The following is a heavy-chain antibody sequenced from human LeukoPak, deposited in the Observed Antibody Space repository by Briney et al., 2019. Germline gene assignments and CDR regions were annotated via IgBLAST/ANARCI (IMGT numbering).Heavy chain of an antibody. CDR1: GFPFSSYW. Sequence: TGGSLRLSCVASGFPFSSYWMTWVRQAPGKGLEWVSGISGSGDNTYYADSVKGRFTIFRDNSKNTLYVQVNSLGTEDTAAYYCAKGSYYDNSGSFYFDYWGQGTLVTVSS. J-gene: IGHJ4*02. D-gene: IGHD3-22*01. CDR2: ISGSGDNT. CDR3: AKGSYYDNSGSFYFDY. V-gene: IGHV3-23*01.